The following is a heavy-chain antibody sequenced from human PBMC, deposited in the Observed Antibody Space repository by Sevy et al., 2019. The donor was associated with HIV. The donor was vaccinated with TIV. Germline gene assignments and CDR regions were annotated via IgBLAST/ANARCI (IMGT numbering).Heavy chain of an antibody. Sequence: GGSLRLSCAASGFTFSSYAMHWVRQAPGKGLEWVAVISYDGSNKYYADSVKGRFTISSDNSKNTLYLQMNSLRAEDTAGYYCARAQALYCSSTSCYSDGIYVWGQGTTVTVSS. V-gene: IGHV3-30-3*01. CDR3: ARAQALYCSSTSCYSDGIYV. CDR2: ISYDGSNK. D-gene: IGHD2-2*01. J-gene: IGHJ6*02. CDR1: GFTFSSYA.